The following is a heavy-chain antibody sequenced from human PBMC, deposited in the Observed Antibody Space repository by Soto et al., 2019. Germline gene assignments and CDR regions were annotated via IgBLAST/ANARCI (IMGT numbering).Heavy chain of an antibody. D-gene: IGHD4-17*01. CDR1: GGSVSSSSYY. Sequence: SETLSLTCTVSGGSVSSSSYYWGWVRQPPGKGLEWIGSVYYSGSTYYNPSLESRVTISVDKSKNQFSLKLMSLSAADTAVYYCARSFVYGEYYDAFDIWGQGTMVTVAS. J-gene: IGHJ3*02. CDR2: VYYSGST. V-gene: IGHV4-39*01. CDR3: ARSFVYGEYYDAFDI.